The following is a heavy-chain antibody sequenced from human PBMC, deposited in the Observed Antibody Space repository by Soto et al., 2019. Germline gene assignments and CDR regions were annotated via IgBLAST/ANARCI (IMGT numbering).Heavy chain of an antibody. CDR2: FNTYNGNT. Sequence: QVQLVQSGAEVKKPGASVKVSCKASGYTFSSYGITWVRQAPGQRLEWMGWFNTYNGNTNYAQKFQGRVTMTTDTSTTTASMGLRSLRSDDTAVYYCARARGGYSYGDYWGQGAVVTVSS. V-gene: IGHV1-18*01. J-gene: IGHJ4*02. CDR3: ARARGGYSYGDY. D-gene: IGHD5-18*01. CDR1: GYTFSSYG.